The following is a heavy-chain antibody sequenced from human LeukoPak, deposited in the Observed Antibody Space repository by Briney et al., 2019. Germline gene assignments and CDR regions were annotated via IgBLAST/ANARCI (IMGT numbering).Heavy chain of an antibody. V-gene: IGHV4-59*01. CDR3: ARFISRWYFDL. D-gene: IGHD3-16*02. CDR2: IYYSGRA. J-gene: IGHJ2*01. Sequence: SETLSLTCTVSSGSISGYYWSWIRQPPGKGLEWIGYIYYSGRANYNSSLESRVTISVDTFKNQFSLRLSSVSAADTAVYYCARFISRWYFDLWGRGALVTVSS. CDR1: SGSISGYY.